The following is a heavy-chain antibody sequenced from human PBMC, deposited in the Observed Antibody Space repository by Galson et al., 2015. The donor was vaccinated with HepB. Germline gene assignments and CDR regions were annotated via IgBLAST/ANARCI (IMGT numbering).Heavy chain of an antibody. D-gene: IGHD4-11*01. Sequence: SLRLSCAASGFTFSNYAMNWVRQTPGMGLEWISTVTGNGGSTYYADSVKGRFTIYRDNSKNTLYLLMNSLRAEDTAVYYCAKGPYSGLDYWGQGTLVTVSS. CDR3: AKGPYSGLDY. CDR2: VTGNGGST. V-gene: IGHV3-23*01. CDR1: GFTFSNYA. J-gene: IGHJ4*02.